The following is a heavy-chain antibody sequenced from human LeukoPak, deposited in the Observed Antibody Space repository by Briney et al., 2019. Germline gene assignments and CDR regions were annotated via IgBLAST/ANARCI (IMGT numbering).Heavy chain of an antibody. CDR2: INSDGSST. CDR1: GFTFSSYW. CDR3: VRDLILVWTPGDDFDY. V-gene: IGHV3-74*01. Sequence: GGSLRLSCAASGFTFSSYWMHWVRQAPGKGLVWVSRINSDGSSTTYADSVKGRFTISRDNAKNTLYLQMNSLRAEDTAVYYCVRDLILVWTPGDDFDYWGQGTPVTASS. J-gene: IGHJ4*02. D-gene: IGHD2-8*01.